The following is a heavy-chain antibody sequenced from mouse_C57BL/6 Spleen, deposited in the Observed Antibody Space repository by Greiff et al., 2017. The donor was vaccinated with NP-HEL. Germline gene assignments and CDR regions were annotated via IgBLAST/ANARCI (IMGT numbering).Heavy chain of an antibody. CDR3: AKAYGKDWYFDV. J-gene: IGHJ1*03. CDR2: IDPSDSYT. CDR1: GYTFTSYW. Sequence: QVQLQQPGAELVKPGASVKLSCKASGYTFTSYWMQWVKQRPGQGLEWIGEIDPSDSYTNYNQKFKGKATLTVDTSSSTAYMQLSSLTSEDSAVYYCAKAYGKDWYFDVWGTGTTVTVSS. V-gene: IGHV1-50*01. D-gene: IGHD2-1*01.